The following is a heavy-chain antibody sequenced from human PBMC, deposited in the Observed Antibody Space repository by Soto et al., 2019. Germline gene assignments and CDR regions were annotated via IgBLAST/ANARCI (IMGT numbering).Heavy chain of an antibody. V-gene: IGHV4-39*01. CDR3: ARQRSLAVADARPGFDP. D-gene: IGHD6-19*01. CDR1: GGSISSSSYY. Sequence: QLQLQESGPGLVKPSETLSLTCTVSGGSISSSSYYWGWIRQPPGKGLEWIGSIYYSGSTYYNPSLKSRVTISVDTSKNQFSLKLSSVTAADTAVYYCARQRSLAVADARPGFDPWGQGTLVTVSS. CDR2: IYYSGST. J-gene: IGHJ5*02.